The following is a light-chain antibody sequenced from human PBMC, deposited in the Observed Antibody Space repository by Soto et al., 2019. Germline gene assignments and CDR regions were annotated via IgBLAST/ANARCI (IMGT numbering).Light chain of an antibody. CDR3: SSYTSSSTFV. CDR2: EVS. CDR1: SSDIGSYNY. V-gene: IGLV2-14*01. Sequence: QSALAQPASVSGSPGQSITISCTGTSSDIGSYNYVSWYQQHPGKAPKLVLYEVSNRPSGISNRFSGSKSGNTASLTISGLQAEDEADYYCSSYTSSSTFVFGTGTKLTVL. J-gene: IGLJ1*01.